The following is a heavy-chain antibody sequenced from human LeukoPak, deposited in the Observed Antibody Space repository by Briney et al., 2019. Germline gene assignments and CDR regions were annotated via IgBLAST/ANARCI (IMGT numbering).Heavy chain of an antibody. CDR1: GYTFTGYY. D-gene: IGHD6-13*01. Sequence: GASVKVSCKASGYTFTGYYIHWVRQAPGQGLEWMGWINPNSGGTNYAQKFQGRVTMTRDTSISTAYMELSRLRSDDTAVYYCARVRRNNSSSHXXXVYXXXGXXVTVS. V-gene: IGHV1-2*02. J-gene: IGHJ4*02. CDR3: ARVRRNNSSSHXXXVY. CDR2: INPNSGGT.